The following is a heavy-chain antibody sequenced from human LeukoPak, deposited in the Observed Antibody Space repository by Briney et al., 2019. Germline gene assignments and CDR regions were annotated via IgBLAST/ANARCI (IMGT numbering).Heavy chain of an antibody. Sequence: GASVKVSCKASGYTFTSYYMHWVRQAPGQRLEWMGWINPNNDGTNYAQKFYGRVTMTWDTSISTAYMELNRLKPDDTAVYYCARAHVDIVATIKFDSWGQGTLVTVSS. CDR2: INPNNDGT. J-gene: IGHJ4*02. CDR1: GYTFTSYY. CDR3: ARAHVDIVATIKFDS. D-gene: IGHD5-12*01. V-gene: IGHV1-2*02.